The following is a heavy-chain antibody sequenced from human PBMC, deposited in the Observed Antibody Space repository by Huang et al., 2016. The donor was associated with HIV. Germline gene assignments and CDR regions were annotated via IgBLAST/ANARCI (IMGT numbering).Heavy chain of an antibody. CDR3: AEEVSGYSYGIDY. CDR2: ISGSGGRT. D-gene: IGHD5-18*01. Sequence: EVQLLESGGGLVQPGGSLRLSCIASGFTFRYYAMSWVRQAPGKGVDVVSAISGSGGRTYYADSVKGRFTISRDNFKNTLYLQMNSLRAEDTAVYYCAEEVSGYSYGIDYWGQGTLVTVSS. V-gene: IGHV3-23*01. J-gene: IGHJ4*02. CDR1: GFTFRYYA.